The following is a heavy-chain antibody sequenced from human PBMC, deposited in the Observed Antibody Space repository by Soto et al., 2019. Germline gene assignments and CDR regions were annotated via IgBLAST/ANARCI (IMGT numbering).Heavy chain of an antibody. CDR3: AREGGSGSYRYYGMDV. D-gene: IGHD3-10*01. CDR2: IIPIFGTA. CDR1: GGTFSSYA. V-gene: IGHV1-69*12. J-gene: IGHJ6*02. Sequence: QVQLVQSGAEVKKPGSSVKVSCKASGGTFSSYAISWVRQAPGQGLDWMGGIIPIFGTANYAHKFQGRVTITADESTSTAYMELSSLRSEDTAVYYCAREGGSGSYRYYGMDVWGQGTTVTVSS.